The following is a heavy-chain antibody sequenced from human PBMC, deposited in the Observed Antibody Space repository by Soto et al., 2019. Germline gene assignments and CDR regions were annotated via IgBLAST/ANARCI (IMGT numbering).Heavy chain of an antibody. D-gene: IGHD5-18*01. V-gene: IGHV1-2*04. CDR1: GYTFTGYY. J-gene: IGHJ4*03. CDR3: ARDTEIFYHTAYTAFDT. CDR2: INPNSGGT. Sequence: ASVKVSCKASGYTFTGYYMHWVRQAPGQGLEWMGWINPNSGGTNYAQKFQGWVTMTRDTSISTAYMELSRLRSDDTAVYYCARDTEIFYHTAYTAFDTWAQGNVLPVSS.